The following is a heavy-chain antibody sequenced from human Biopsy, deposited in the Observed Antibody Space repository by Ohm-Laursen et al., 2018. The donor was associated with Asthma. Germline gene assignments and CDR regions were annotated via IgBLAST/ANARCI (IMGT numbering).Heavy chain of an antibody. CDR3: ARGQKSAGDRWFDP. D-gene: IGHD6-13*01. CDR1: GYTFIGCH. V-gene: IGHV1-2*06. J-gene: IGHJ5*02. CDR2: INPNSGGT. Sequence: VASVKVSCKASGYTFIGCHIHWMRQAPGQGLEWMGRINPNSGGTNYAQKFQGRVTMTRDTSISTAYMEVSRLRSDDTAVYYCARGQKSAGDRWFDPWGQGTLVTVPS.